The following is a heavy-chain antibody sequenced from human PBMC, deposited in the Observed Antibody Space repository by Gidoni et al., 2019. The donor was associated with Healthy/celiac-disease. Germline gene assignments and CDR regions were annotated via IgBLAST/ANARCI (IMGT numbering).Heavy chain of an antibody. CDR1: GFTFSNAW. CDR2: IKSKTDGGTT. D-gene: IGHD3-3*01. J-gene: IGHJ6*02. Sequence: EVQLVESGGGLVKPGGSLRLSCAASGFTFSNAWMSWVRQAPGKGLEWVGRIKSKTDGGTTDYAAPVKGRFTISRDDSKNTLYLQMNSLKTEDTAVYYCTTDFWSGYYPDDYYYYGMDVWGQGTTVTVSS. CDR3: TTDFWSGYYPDDYYYYGMDV. V-gene: IGHV3-15*01.